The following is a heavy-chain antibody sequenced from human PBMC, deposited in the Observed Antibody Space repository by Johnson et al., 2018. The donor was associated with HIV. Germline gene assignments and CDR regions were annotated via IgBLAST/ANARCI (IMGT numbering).Heavy chain of an antibody. CDR2: IYSGDST. CDR3: ARETRSTAAGHGAFDF. Sequence: VQLVESGGGLIQPGGSLRLSCAASGFTVSSNYMSWLRQAPGKALEWVSVIYSGDSTYYAASVKGRFTISRDNSKNTLYLQMNSLRAEDTALYYCARETRSTAAGHGAFDFWGQGTMVTVSS. CDR1: GFTVSSNY. D-gene: IGHD6-13*01. J-gene: IGHJ3*01. V-gene: IGHV3-53*01.